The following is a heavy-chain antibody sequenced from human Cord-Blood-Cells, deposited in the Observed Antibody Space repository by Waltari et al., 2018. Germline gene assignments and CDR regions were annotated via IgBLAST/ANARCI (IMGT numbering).Heavy chain of an antibody. J-gene: IGHJ4*02. CDR2: INHSGST. Sequence: QVQLQQWGAGLLKHSETLSLTCAVYGGSFSGYYWSWIRQPPGKGVEGIGEINHSGSTNYNPSLKSRVTISVDTSKNQFSLKLSSVTAADTAVYYCARGAPYDYIWGSYRPPFDYWGQGTLVTVSS. V-gene: IGHV4-34*01. CDR1: GGSFSGYY. CDR3: ARGAPYDYIWGSYRPPFDY. D-gene: IGHD3-16*02.